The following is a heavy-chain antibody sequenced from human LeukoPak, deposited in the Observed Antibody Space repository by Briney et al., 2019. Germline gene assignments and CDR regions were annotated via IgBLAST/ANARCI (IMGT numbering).Heavy chain of an antibody. CDR3: AKLLGNVTTFDF. V-gene: IGHV3-7*01. CDR1: GFTSSRSW. CDR2: IKQEGGAQ. Sequence: QRGESLRPSCARSGFTSSRSWMTWVRQAPGRGLEWVASIKQEGGAQNNMDSVRGPFTNSRHNTNNSLYLQMNSLRAEDTAMYHCAKLLGNVTTFDFSGAGTLVTVSS. D-gene: IGHD4-11*01. J-gene: IGHJ4*02.